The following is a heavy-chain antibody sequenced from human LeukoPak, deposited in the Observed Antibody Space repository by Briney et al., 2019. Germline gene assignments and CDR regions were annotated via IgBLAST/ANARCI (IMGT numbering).Heavy chain of an antibody. D-gene: IGHD1-1*01. V-gene: IGHV1-69*05. CDR1: GGTFSSNA. J-gene: IGHJ4*02. CDR3: ARELERRVHYFDY. Sequence: GASVKASCKASGGTFSSNAISWVRQAPGQGLEWMGGIIPIFGTANYAQKLQGRVTMTTDTSTSTAYMELRSLRSDDTAVYYCARELERRVHYFDYWGQGTLVTVSS. CDR2: IIPIFGTA.